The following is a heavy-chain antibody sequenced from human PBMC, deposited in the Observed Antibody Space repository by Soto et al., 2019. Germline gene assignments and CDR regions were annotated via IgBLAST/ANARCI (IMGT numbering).Heavy chain of an antibody. J-gene: IGHJ4*02. CDR3: ARRYGYFDY. Sequence: SETLSLTCAVYGGSFSGYYWSWIRQPPGKGLEWIGEINHSVSTNYNPSLKSRVTISVDTSKNQFSLKLSSVTAADTAVYYCARRYGYFDYWGQGTLVTVSS. V-gene: IGHV4-34*01. D-gene: IGHD5-18*01. CDR1: GGSFSGYY. CDR2: INHSVST.